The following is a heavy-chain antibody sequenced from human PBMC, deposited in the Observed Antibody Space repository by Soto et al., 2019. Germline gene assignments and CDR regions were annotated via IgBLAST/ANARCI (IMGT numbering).Heavy chain of an antibody. CDR1: GASMSSYY. V-gene: IGHV4-59*01. CDR2: ISYSGMT. Sequence: PSETLSLTCTVSGASMSSYYWSWIRQPPGKGLEWIGYISYSGMTNYSPSLKSRFNISVDTSKNQFSLKLTSVTPADTAVYFCARIWIHLDLWGQGTLVTVSS. J-gene: IGHJ5*02. D-gene: IGHD5-18*01. CDR3: ARIWIHLDL.